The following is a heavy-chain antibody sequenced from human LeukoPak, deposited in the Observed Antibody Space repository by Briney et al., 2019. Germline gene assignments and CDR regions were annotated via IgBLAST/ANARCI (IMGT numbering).Heavy chain of an antibody. Sequence: SETLSLTCTVSGGSISSGSYYWTWIRQPAGKGLEWIGRIYTSGNAYYNPSLKSRVSISLDTSKNEVSLELSSLTAADTAVYYCARGGDSGAYRRFDYWGQGTLVTVSS. CDR2: IYTSGNA. CDR3: ARGGDSGAYRRFDY. D-gene: IGHD1-26*01. J-gene: IGHJ4*02. CDR1: GGSISSGSYY. V-gene: IGHV4-61*02.